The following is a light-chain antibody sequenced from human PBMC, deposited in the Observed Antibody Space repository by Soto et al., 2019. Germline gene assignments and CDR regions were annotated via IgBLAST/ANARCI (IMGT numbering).Light chain of an antibody. CDR2: GAS. CDR1: QSVSSS. CDR3: QQYNNWPTIT. Sequence: ENVFTQSPGTLSLSPGERATLSCRASQSVSSSRLAWYRQKPGQAPRLVIYGASSRANGIPARFSGSGSGTELTLTISSLQSEDFAAYYCQQYNNWPTITFGQGTRLEIK. V-gene: IGKV3-15*01. J-gene: IGKJ5*01.